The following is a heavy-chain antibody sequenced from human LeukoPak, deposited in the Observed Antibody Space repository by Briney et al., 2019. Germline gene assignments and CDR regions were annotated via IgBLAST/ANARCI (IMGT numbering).Heavy chain of an antibody. J-gene: IGHJ3*02. Sequence: PSETLSLTCTVSGYSISSGYYWGWIRQPPGKGLEWIGSIYHSGSTYYNPSLKSRVTISVDTSKNQFSLKLSSVTAADTAVYYCARPYDFWSGYDAFDIWGQGTMVTVSS. CDR1: GYSISSGYY. V-gene: IGHV4-38-2*02. CDR2: IYHSGST. CDR3: ARPYDFWSGYDAFDI. D-gene: IGHD3-3*01.